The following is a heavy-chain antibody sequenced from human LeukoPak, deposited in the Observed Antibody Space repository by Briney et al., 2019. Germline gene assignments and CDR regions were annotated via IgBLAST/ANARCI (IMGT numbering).Heavy chain of an antibody. Sequence: ASVKVSCKASGYTFTNYYMHWVRQAPGQGLEWMGWINPNLGTTNYAQKFQGRVTMTRDTSISTAYMELSRLGSDDTAVYYCAGSLGYCTSNVCYLKYWGQGTLVTVSS. D-gene: IGHD2-8*01. J-gene: IGHJ4*02. V-gene: IGHV1-2*02. CDR3: AGSLGYCTSNVCYLKY. CDR2: INPNLGTT. CDR1: GYTFTNYY.